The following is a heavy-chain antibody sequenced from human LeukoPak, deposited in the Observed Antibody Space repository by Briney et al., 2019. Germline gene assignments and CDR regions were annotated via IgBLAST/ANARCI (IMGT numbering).Heavy chain of an antibody. V-gene: IGHV1-2*02. Sequence: ASVKVSCKASGYTFTGYYMHWVRQAPGQGLEWMGIINPSGGSTSSARKFQGRVTMTRDTSISTAYMELSRLRSDDTAVYYCARDYGQQLAEFDYWGQGTLVTVSS. D-gene: IGHD6-13*01. CDR2: INPSGGST. CDR1: GYTFTGYY. J-gene: IGHJ4*02. CDR3: ARDYGQQLAEFDY.